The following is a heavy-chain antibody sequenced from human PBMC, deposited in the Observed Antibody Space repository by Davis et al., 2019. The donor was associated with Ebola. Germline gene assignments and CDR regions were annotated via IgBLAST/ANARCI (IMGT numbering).Heavy chain of an antibody. CDR2: ISYDGSNK. Sequence: GESLKISCAASGFTFSSYGMHWVRQAPGKGLEWVAVISYDGSNKYYADSVKGRFTISRDNSKNTLYLQMNSLRAEDTAVYYCAKGNIAVAGPLDYRGQGTLVTVSS. D-gene: IGHD6-19*01. J-gene: IGHJ4*02. V-gene: IGHV3-30*18. CDR1: GFTFSSYG. CDR3: AKGNIAVAGPLDY.